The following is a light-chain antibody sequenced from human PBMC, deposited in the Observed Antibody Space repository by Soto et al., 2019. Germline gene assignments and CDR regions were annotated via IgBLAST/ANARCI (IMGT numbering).Light chain of an antibody. CDR3: ASYAGSNKVL. CDR1: SSDIGGYNY. J-gene: IGLJ2*01. V-gene: IGLV2-8*01. Sequence: QSVLTQPPSASGSPGQSVTISCTGTSSDIGGYNYVSWYQQHPGKAPKLMIYEVSQRPSGVPDRFSGSKSGNTASLTVSGLQADDEADYYCASYAGSNKVLFGGGTKLTVL. CDR2: EVS.